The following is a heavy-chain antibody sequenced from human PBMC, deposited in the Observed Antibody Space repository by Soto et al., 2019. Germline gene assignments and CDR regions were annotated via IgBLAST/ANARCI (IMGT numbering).Heavy chain of an antibody. V-gene: IGHV3-30*03. CDR3: ASQYYYDYVWGSYRPWET. J-gene: IGHJ5*02. CDR2: ISYDGSNK. Sequence: QVQLVESGGGVVQPGRSLRLSCAASGFTFSSYGMHWVRQAPGKGLEWVAVISYDGSNKYYADSVKGRFTISRDNSKNTLYLQMNSLRAEDTAVYYCASQYYYDYVWGSYRPWETWGQGTLVTVSS. D-gene: IGHD3-16*02. CDR1: GFTFSSYG.